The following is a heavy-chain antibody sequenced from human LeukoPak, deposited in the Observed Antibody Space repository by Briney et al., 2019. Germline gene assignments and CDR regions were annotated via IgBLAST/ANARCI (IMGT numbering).Heavy chain of an antibody. Sequence: GGSLRLSCAASGFTFSSYGMHWVRQAPGKGLEWVAVIWYDGSNKYYADSVKGRFTISRDNSKNTLYLQMNSLRAEDTAVYYCARDTSTYYYDSSGYYPSYYFDYWGQRTLVTVSS. CDR2: IWYDGSNK. D-gene: IGHD3-22*01. CDR1: GFTFSSYG. V-gene: IGHV3-33*01. CDR3: ARDTSTYYYDSSGYYPSYYFDY. J-gene: IGHJ4*02.